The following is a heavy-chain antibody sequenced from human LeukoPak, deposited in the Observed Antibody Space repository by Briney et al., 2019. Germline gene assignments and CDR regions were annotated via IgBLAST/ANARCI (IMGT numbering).Heavy chain of an antibody. J-gene: IGHJ4*02. Sequence: PGGSLRLSCAASGFTFSSYGMHWVRQDPGKGLEWVAFIRYDGSNKYYADSVKGRFTISRDNSKNTLYLQMNSLRAEDTAVYYCAKGGDCINGICYGYFDYWGQGTLVTVSS. D-gene: IGHD2-8*01. V-gene: IGHV3-30*02. CDR3: AKGGDCINGICYGYFDY. CDR2: IRYDGSNK. CDR1: GFTFSSYG.